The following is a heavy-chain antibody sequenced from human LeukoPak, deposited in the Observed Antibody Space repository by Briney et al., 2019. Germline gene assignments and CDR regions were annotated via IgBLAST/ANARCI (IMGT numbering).Heavy chain of an antibody. V-gene: IGHV5-51*01. CDR2: IYPGDSDT. CDR3: ARPSGGYVDY. Sequence: WMGIIYPGDSDTRYSPSFQGQVTISADKSISTAYLQWSSLSASDTAMYYCARPSGGYVDYWGQGTLVTVSS. J-gene: IGHJ4*02. D-gene: IGHD2-8*02.